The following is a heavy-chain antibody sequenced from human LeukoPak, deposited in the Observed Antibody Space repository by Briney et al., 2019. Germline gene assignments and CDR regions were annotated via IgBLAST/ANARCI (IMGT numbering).Heavy chain of an antibody. CDR2: IYYSGST. V-gene: IGHV4-39*07. CDR1: GDSISSSSYY. D-gene: IGHD3-10*01. J-gene: IGHJ5*02. Sequence: SETLSLTCTVSGDSISSSSYYWGWIRQPPGKGLEWIGSIYYSGSTYYKPSLKSRVTISVDTSKNQFSLKLSSVTAADTAVYYCARGGYYGSGNDFRFDPWGQGTLVTVSS. CDR3: ARGGYYGSGNDFRFDP.